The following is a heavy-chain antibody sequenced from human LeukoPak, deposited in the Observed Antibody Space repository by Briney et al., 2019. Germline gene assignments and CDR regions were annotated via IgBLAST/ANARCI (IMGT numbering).Heavy chain of an antibody. CDR3: ARGGGDY. D-gene: IGHD1-26*01. CDR2: IKQDGSDK. J-gene: IGHJ4*02. Sequence: AGGSLRLSCVASGFTFSDYWMTWVRQAPGKGLEWVANIKQDGSDKKYVDSVKGRFTISRDNAKDSLYLQMDSLRDEDTAVYYCARGGGDYWGQGTLVTVTS. CDR1: GFTFSDYW. V-gene: IGHV3-7*01.